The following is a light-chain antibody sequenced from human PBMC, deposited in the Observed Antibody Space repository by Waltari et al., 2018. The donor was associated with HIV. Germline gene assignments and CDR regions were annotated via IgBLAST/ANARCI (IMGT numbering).Light chain of an antibody. CDR1: QSVGSY. J-gene: IGKJ1*01. Sequence: DIVLTQSPATLSLSPGERATLSCRASQSVGSYLAWYQQKPGQAPRLLIYEASNRATGIPARFSGSGSGTDFTLTISSLEPEDFAVYYCQQYGSSRWTFGQGTKVEIK. CDR3: QQYGSSRWT. CDR2: EAS. V-gene: IGKV3-11*01.